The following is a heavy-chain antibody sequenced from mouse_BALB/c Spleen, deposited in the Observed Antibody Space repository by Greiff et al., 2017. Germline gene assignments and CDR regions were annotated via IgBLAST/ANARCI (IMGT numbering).Heavy chain of an antibody. Sequence: VQLQQSGPELVKPGASVRISCKASGYTFTSYYIHWVKQRPGQGLEWIGWIYPGNVNTKYNEKFKGKATLTADKSSSTAYMQLSSLTSEDSAVYFCARREAMDYWGQGTSVTVSS. CDR3: ARREAMDY. V-gene: IGHV1S56*01. CDR1: GYTFTSYY. CDR2: IYPGNVNT. J-gene: IGHJ4*01.